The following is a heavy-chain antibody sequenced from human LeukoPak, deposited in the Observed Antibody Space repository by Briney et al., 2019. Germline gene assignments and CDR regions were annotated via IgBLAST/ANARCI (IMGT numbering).Heavy chain of an antibody. D-gene: IGHD4-11*01. CDR2: IYTSGST. CDR3: ARHYSNYVGYYYYMDV. J-gene: IGHJ6*03. CDR1: GGSISSYY. Sequence: SETLSLTCTVSGGSISSYYWSWIRQPPGKGLEWIGYIYTSGSTNYNPSLKSRVTISVDTSKNQFSLKLSSVTAADTAVYYCARHYSNYVGYYYYMDVWGKGTTVTVSS. V-gene: IGHV4-4*09.